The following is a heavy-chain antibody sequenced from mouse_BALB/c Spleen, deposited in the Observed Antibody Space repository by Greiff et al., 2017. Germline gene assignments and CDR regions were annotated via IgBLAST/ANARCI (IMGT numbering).Heavy chain of an antibody. V-gene: IGHV5-15*02. Sequence: EVKLVESGGGLVQPGGSRKLSCAASGFTFSDYGMAWVRQAPGKGLEWVAFISNLAYSIYYADTVTGRFTISRENAKNTLYLEMSSLRSEDTAMYYCAGDGDDEGYAMDYWGQGTPVTVSS. D-gene: IGHD2-12*01. CDR3: AGDGDDEGYAMDY. J-gene: IGHJ4*01. CDR2: ISNLAYSI. CDR1: GFTFSDYG.